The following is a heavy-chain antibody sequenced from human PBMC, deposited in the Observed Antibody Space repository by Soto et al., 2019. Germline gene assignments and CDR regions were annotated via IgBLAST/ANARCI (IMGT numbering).Heavy chain of an antibody. CDR1: GYSFTKYW. CDR2: IDPSDSYI. Sequence: GESLKISCKGSGYSFTKYWISWVRQMPGKGLEWMGRIDPSDSYINYSPSFQGHVTISADKSINTAHLQWSSLRASDTAIYYCARHYICRGGDCYYYGMDVWGQWTTVTVPS. D-gene: IGHD3-16*01. J-gene: IGHJ6*02. CDR3: ARHYICRGGDCYYYGMDV. V-gene: IGHV5-10-1*01.